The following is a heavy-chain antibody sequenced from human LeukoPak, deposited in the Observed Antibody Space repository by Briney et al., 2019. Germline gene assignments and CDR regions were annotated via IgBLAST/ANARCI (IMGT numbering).Heavy chain of an antibody. CDR3: AKDLTYYDSSGYYY. D-gene: IGHD3-22*01. CDR2: ISGSGGNT. Sequence: GGSLRLSCAASGFTFSSYAMSWVRQAPGRGLEWVSVISGSGGNTFYADSVKGRFTISRDNSKNTLYLQMNSLRAEDTAVYYCAKDLTYYDSSGYYYWGQGTLVTVSS. J-gene: IGHJ4*02. V-gene: IGHV3-23*01. CDR1: GFTFSSYA.